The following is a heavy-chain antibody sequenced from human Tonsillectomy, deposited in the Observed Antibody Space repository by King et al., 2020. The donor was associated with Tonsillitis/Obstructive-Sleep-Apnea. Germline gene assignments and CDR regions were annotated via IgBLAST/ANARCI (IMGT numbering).Heavy chain of an antibody. V-gene: IGHV4-31*01. Sequence: QLQESGPGLVKPSQTLSLTCTVSGGSISSGGYYWSWIRQHPGKGLEWIGYICYSGSTYYNPSLKSLVTISVDTSKNQFSLKLSSLTAADTAVYYCARAYCSSTRCFDGYFDYWGQGTLVTVSS. CDR2: ICYSGST. CDR3: ARAYCSSTRCFDGYFDY. J-gene: IGHJ4*02. CDR1: GGSISSGGYY. D-gene: IGHD2-2*01.